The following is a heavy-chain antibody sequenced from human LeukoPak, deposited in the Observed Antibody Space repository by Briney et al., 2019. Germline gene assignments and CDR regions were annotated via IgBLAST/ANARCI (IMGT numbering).Heavy chain of an antibody. J-gene: IGHJ6*02. Sequence: PGGSLRLSCAASGFTFSSHSMNWVRQAPGKGLEWVSSISSSSSYIYYADSVKGRFTISRDNAKNSLYLQMNSLRAEDTAVYYCARRPEAGTTSDYSYYGMDVWGQGTTVTVSS. V-gene: IGHV3-21*01. CDR2: ISSSSSYI. CDR3: ARRPEAGTTSDYSYYGMDV. CDR1: GFTFSSHS. D-gene: IGHD1-7*01.